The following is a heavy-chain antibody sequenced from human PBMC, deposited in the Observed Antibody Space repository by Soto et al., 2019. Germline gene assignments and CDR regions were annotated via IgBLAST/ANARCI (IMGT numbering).Heavy chain of an antibody. J-gene: IGHJ5*02. CDR2: IYYSGST. CDR3: ARQLVSGYNDH. V-gene: IGHV4-59*01. D-gene: IGHD1-1*01. CDR1: GASIDLYY. Sequence: QVQLQESGPGLVKPSETLSLTCTVSGASIDLYYWSWIRQPPGKGLEWIGYIYYSGSTDYNPSLRGRVTISIDASRTQFSLTLNSVTAADTAVYYCARQLVSGYNDHWGQGTLVTVSS.